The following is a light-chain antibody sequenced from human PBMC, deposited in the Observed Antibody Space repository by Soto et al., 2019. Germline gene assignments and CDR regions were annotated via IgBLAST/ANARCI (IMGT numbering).Light chain of an antibody. CDR2: GAS. J-gene: IGKJ1*01. CDR1: QGIRSE. CDR3: LQDSNYPWT. V-gene: IGKV1-6*01. Sequence: AIQMTQSPSSLSASVGDRVTITCRASQGIRSELGWYQQKPGKAPKLLISGASTLHSGVPSRFSGSGFGTDFTLTISGLQPDDLATYYCLQDSNYPWTFGQGTKVDLK.